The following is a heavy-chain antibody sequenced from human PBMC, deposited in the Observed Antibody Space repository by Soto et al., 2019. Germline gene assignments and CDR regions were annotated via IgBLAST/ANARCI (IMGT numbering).Heavy chain of an antibody. V-gene: IGHV6-1*01. CDR1: GDSVSGSSVA. CDR2: TYYRSKWFT. D-gene: IGHD6-13*01. Sequence: QVQLQQSGPGLVKPSQTLSLTCAISGDSVSGSSVAWSWIRQSPSRGLEWLGRTYYRSKWFTAYAASGSCRITINADISNNHFRLQLNSITPDDTAVYYCAIDGAATGSYFAYCDQVALVTVST. J-gene: IGHJ4*02. CDR3: AIDGAATGSYFAY.